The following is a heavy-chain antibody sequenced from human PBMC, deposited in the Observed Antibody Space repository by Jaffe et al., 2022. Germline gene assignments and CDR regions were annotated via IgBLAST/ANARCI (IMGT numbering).Heavy chain of an antibody. CDR3: ARDGMATNYDAFDI. CDR2: IYSGGST. D-gene: IGHD5-12*01. J-gene: IGHJ3*02. Sequence: EVQLVESGGGLVQPGGSLRLSCAASGFTVSSNYMSWVRQAPGKGLEWVSVIYSGGSTYYADSVKGRFTISRDNSKNTLYLQMNSLRAEDTAVYYCARDGMATNYDAFDIWGQGTMVTVSS. CDR1: GFTVSSNY. V-gene: IGHV3-66*02.